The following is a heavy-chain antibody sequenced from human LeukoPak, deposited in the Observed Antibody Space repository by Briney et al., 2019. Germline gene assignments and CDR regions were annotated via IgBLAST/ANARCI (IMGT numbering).Heavy chain of an antibody. V-gene: IGHV3-7*01. J-gene: IGHJ4*02. CDR1: GFTFSSYA. CDR2: IKQDGSEK. Sequence: GGSLRLSCAASGFTFSSYAMSWVRQAPGKGLEWVANIKQDGSEKYYVDSVKGRFTISRDNAKNSLYLQMNSLRAEDTAVYYCARNSRPDYWGQGTLVTVSS. CDR3: ARNSRPDY. D-gene: IGHD6-13*01.